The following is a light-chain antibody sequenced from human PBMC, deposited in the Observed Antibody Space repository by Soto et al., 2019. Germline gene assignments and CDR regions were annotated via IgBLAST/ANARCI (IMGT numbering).Light chain of an antibody. CDR3: QKYNSARVT. Sequence: DIQMTQSPSSLSASVGDRVAITCQASQGISNYLAWYQQKPGKVPKLLIYAASTLQSGVPSRFSGSGSGTDFTLTISSLQPEDVATYYCQKYNSARVTFGPGTKVDIK. J-gene: IGKJ3*01. CDR1: QGISNY. V-gene: IGKV1-27*01. CDR2: AAS.